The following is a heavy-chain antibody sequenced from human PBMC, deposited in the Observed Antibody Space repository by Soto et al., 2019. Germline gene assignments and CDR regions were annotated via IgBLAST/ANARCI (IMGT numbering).Heavy chain of an antibody. D-gene: IGHD2-15*01. CDR3: ARGDPHFAPKITPYFDY. CDR2: IKQDGSEK. J-gene: IGHJ4*02. V-gene: IGHV3-7*01. CDR1: GFTFSSCW. Sequence: HPGGSLRLSCAASGFTFSSCWMSWVRQAPGKGLEWVANIKQDGSEKYYVDSVKGRFTISRDNAKNSLYLQMNSLRAEDTAVYYCARGDPHFAPKITPYFDYWGQGTLVTVSS.